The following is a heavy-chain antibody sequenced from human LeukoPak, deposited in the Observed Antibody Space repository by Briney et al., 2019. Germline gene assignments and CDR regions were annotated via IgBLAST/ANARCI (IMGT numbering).Heavy chain of an antibody. Sequence: PSETLSLTCAVYGGSFSGYYWSWVRQPPGKGLEWIGEINHSGGTNYNPSLKSQVTISVDTSKNQFSLKLNSVTAADTAVYYCARLSDYGDYLNWFDPWGQGTLVTVSS. D-gene: IGHD4-17*01. CDR3: ARLSDYGDYLNWFDP. CDR1: GGSFSGYY. J-gene: IGHJ5*02. V-gene: IGHV4-34*01. CDR2: INHSGGT.